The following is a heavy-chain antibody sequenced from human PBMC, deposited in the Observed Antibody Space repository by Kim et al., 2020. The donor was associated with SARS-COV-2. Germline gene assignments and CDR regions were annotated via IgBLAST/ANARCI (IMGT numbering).Heavy chain of an antibody. Sequence: GGSLRLSCAASGFTFSSYWMSWVRQAPGKGLEWVANIKQDGSEKYYVDSVKGRFTISRDNAKNSLYLQMNSLRAEDTAVYYCARGPFPGAAAAAYNWFDPWGQGTLVTVSS. D-gene: IGHD6-13*01. CDR3: ARGPFPGAAAAAYNWFDP. J-gene: IGHJ5*02. V-gene: IGHV3-7*03. CDR1: GFTFSSYW. CDR2: IKQDGSEK.